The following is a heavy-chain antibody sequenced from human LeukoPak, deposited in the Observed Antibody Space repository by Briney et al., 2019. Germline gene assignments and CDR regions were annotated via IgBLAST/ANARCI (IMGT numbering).Heavy chain of an antibody. CDR3: ARTLYIAAAPGGLDY. CDR1: GYTFTGHY. CDR2: INPKNAAT. Sequence: EASVKVSCEASGYTFTGHYMHWVRQAPGQGLEWMGWINPKNAATNYAQKFQGRVTMTRDTSSGTVYMELSSLSSDDTAVYYCARTLYIAAAPGGLDYWGQGTLVTVSS. J-gene: IGHJ4*02. V-gene: IGHV1-2*02. D-gene: IGHD6-13*01.